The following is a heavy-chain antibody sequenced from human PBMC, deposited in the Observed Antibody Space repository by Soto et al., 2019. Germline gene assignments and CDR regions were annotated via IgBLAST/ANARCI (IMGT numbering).Heavy chain of an antibody. Sequence: ETLSLTCTVSGGSISSYYWSWIRQPPGKGLEWIGYIYYSGSTNYNPSLKSRVTISVDTSKNQFSLKLSSVTAADTAVYYCARASVRIAAAGIWFDPWGQGTLVTVSS. J-gene: IGHJ5*02. CDR1: GGSISSYY. V-gene: IGHV4-59*01. D-gene: IGHD6-13*01. CDR3: ARASVRIAAAGIWFDP. CDR2: IYYSGST.